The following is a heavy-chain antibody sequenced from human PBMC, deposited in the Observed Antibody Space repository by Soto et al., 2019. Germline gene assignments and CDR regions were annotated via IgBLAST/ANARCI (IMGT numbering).Heavy chain of an antibody. CDR1: GGTFSSYA. V-gene: IGHV1-69*06. J-gene: IGHJ6*02. CDR2: IIPIFGTA. Sequence: QVQLVQSGAEVKKPGSSVKVSCKASGGTFSSYAISWVRQAPGQGLEWMGGIIPIFGTANYAQKFQGRVTITADKSTSTAYMELSSLRYEDTAVYYCAREHRALYDFWSGYHYGMDVWGQGTTVTVSS. CDR3: AREHRALYDFWSGYHYGMDV. D-gene: IGHD3-3*01.